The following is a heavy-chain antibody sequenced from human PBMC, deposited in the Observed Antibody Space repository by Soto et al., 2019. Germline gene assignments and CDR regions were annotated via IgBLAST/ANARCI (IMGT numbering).Heavy chain of an antibody. D-gene: IGHD2-15*01. Sequence: EVQLVESGGGLVQPGRSLRLSCAASGFTFDDYAMHWVRQAPGKGLEGVSGISWNSGSIGYADSVKGRFTISRDNAKNSLYLQMNSLRAEDTALYYCAKDGQRYCSGGSCYRMDVWGQGTTVTVSS. CDR1: GFTFDDYA. J-gene: IGHJ6*02. CDR2: ISWNSGSI. CDR3: AKDGQRYCSGGSCYRMDV. V-gene: IGHV3-9*01.